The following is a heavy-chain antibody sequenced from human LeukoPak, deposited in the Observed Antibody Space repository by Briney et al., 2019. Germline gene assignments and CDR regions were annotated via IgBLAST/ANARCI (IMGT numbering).Heavy chain of an antibody. CDR2: IWYDGSNK. D-gene: IGHD5-24*01. J-gene: IGHJ4*02. V-gene: IGHV3-33*01. CDR3: ARDRDGPFDY. CDR1: GFTFSSYG. Sequence: GGSLRLSCAASGFTFSSYGMHWVRRAPGKGLEWVAVIWYDGSNKYYADSVKGRFTISRDNSKNTLYLQMNSLRAEDTAVYYCARDRDGPFDYWGQGTLVTVSS.